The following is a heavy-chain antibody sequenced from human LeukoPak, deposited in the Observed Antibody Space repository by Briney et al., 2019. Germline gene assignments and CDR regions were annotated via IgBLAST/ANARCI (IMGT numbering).Heavy chain of an antibody. J-gene: IGHJ4*02. Sequence: GGSLRLSCAASGFTFSSYAMSWVRQAPGKGLEWVANINPAGDKDTHVDSVKGRFTISRDNAKNSLYLQMNSLRDEDTAMYYCAGWEGSSNYWGQGIVVTVSS. CDR3: AGWEGSSNY. V-gene: IGHV3-7*01. CDR2: INPAGDKD. D-gene: IGHD1-26*01. CDR1: GFTFSSYA.